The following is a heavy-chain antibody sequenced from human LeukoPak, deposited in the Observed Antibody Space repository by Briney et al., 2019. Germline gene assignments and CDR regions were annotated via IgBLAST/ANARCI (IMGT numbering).Heavy chain of an antibody. CDR3: ARDLSGGVYTYYFDY. Sequence: PGGSLRLSCAASGFTFSSYGMHWVRQAPGKGLEWVAVISYDGSNKYYADSVKGRFTISRDNSKNTLYLQMNSLRAEDTAVYYCARDLSGGVYTYYFDYWGQGTLVTVSS. CDR1: GFTFSSYG. CDR2: ISYDGSNK. D-gene: IGHD3-16*01. V-gene: IGHV3-30*03. J-gene: IGHJ4*02.